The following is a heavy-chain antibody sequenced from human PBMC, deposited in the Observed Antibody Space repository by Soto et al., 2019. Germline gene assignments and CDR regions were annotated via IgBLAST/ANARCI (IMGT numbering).Heavy chain of an antibody. CDR1: GFTFSGSA. CDR3: SRLTYSESSAYGAFDI. J-gene: IGHJ3*02. CDR2: IRSKANSYAT. D-gene: IGHD3-22*01. V-gene: IGHV3-73*02. Sequence: EVQLVESGGGLVQPGGSLELSCAASGFTFSGSAMHWVRQASGKGLEWVGRIRSKANSYATEYAASVKGRFTISRDDSKNTAYLQMNSLKTEDTAVYYCSRLTYSESSAYGAFDIWGQGTTVSVSS.